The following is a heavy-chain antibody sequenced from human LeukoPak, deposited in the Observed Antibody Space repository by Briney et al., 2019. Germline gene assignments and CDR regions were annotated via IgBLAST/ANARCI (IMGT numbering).Heavy chain of an antibody. J-gene: IGHJ3*02. V-gene: IGHV3-23*01. D-gene: IGHD2-15*01. CDR1: GFTFSSYA. CDR3: AKDRGNIVVVVAATSMIAFDI. CDR2: ISGSGGST. Sequence: GGSLRLSCAASGFTFSSYAMSWVRQAPGKGLEWVSAISGSGGSTYYADPVKGRFTISRDNSKNTLYLQMNSLRAEDTAVYYCAKDRGNIVVVVAATSMIAFDIWGQGTMVTVSS.